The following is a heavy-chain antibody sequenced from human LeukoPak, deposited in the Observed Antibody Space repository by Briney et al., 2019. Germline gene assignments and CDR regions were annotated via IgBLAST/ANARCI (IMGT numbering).Heavy chain of an antibody. CDR2: ISGSGGDT. CDR1: GFTFSNYA. V-gene: IGHV3-23*01. D-gene: IGHD6-19*01. J-gene: IGHJ4*02. Sequence: PGGSLRLSCAASGFTFSNYAMSWVRQAPGKGLEWVSAISGSGGDTFYTDSVKGRFTISRDNSKNTLYLQMKGLRAEDTAVYYCVKDCVVVAGLVNYFDYWGQGTLVTVSS. CDR3: VKDCVVVAGLVNYFDY.